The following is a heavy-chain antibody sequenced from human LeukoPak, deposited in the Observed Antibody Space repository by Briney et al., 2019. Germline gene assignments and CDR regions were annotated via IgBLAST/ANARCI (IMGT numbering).Heavy chain of an antibody. J-gene: IGHJ4*02. CDR3: ARVPHSTSSIDY. V-gene: IGHV4-61*01. CDR1: GGSINSGSYY. Sequence: PSETLSLTCNVSGGSINSGSYYWSWIRQPPGKGLEWIGYIYYSGSTNYNPSLKSRVTISVDTSKNQFSLKLSSVTAADTAVYFCARVPHSTSSIDYWGQGAPVTVSS. D-gene: IGHD6-6*01. CDR2: IYYSGST.